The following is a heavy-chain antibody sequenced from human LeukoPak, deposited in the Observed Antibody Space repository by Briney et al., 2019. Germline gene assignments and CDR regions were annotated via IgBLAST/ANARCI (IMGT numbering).Heavy chain of an antibody. D-gene: IGHD1-26*01. V-gene: IGHV4-61*01. J-gene: IGHJ4*02. Sequence: PSETLSLTCTVSGGSVSSGSYYWSWIRQPPGKGLEWIGYIYYSGSTNYNPSLKSRVTISVDTSKNQFSLKLSSVTAADTAVYYCARHPKKGSIVGAPPYYFDYWGQGTLVTVSS. CDR3: ARHPKKGSIVGAPPYYFDY. CDR2: IYYSGST. CDR1: GGSVSSGSYY.